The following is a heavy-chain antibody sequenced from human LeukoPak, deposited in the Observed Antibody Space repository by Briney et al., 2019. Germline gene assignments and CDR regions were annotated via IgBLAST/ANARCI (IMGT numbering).Heavy chain of an antibody. CDR2: VHLDGRT. D-gene: IGHD3-3*01. J-gene: IGHJ4*02. CDR1: GGSVINTNW. Sequence: SETLSLTCGVSGGSVINTNWWTWVRQPPGKGLEWIGEVHLDGRTNYNPSLESRLTMSVDVSENRVSLKLTSVTAADTAVYYCAREGGFYRPLDYSGQGTLVTVSS. CDR3: AREGGFYRPLDY. V-gene: IGHV4-4*02.